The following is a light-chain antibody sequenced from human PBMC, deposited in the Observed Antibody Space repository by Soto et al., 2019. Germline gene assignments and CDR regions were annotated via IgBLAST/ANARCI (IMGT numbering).Light chain of an antibody. Sequence: QSALTQPASVSGSPGQSITISCTGTSSDGGSYNLVSWYQHHPGKAPKLMIYEGSKRPSGVSNRFSGSKSGNTASLTISGLQAEDEADYYCCSYAGSSTLVFGGGTKVTVL. J-gene: IGLJ2*01. CDR1: SSDGGSYNL. CDR3: CSYAGSSTLV. V-gene: IGLV2-23*01. CDR2: EGS.